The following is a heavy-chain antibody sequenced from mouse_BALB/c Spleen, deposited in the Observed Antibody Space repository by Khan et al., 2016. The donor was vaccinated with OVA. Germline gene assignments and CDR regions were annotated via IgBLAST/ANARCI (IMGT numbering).Heavy chain of an antibody. J-gene: IGHJ4*01. V-gene: IGHV1-7*01. D-gene: IGHD6-1*01. CDR1: GYTFTSYW. CDR2: INPSTGYT. CDR3: AASILFYYSMDY. Sequence: QVQLQQSGAELAKPGASVKMSCKASGYTFTSYWMHWVKQRPGQGLEWIGYINPSTGYTEYNQKFKDKATLTTDKSSSTAYMQLSSLTSVDSAVYYCAASILFYYSMDYWGQGTSVTVSS.